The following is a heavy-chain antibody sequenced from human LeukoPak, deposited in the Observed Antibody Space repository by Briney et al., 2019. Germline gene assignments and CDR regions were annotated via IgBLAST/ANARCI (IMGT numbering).Heavy chain of an antibody. CDR1: GGSFSGYY. V-gene: IGHV4-34*01. CDR3: ARAPYLTGGLFFVY. J-gene: IGHJ4*02. D-gene: IGHD3-9*01. CDR2: INHSGST. Sequence: SETLSLTCAVYGGSFSGYYWSWIRQPPGKGLEWIGEINHSGSTNYNPSLKSRVTISVDTSKNQFSLKLSSVTAADTAVYYCARAPYLTGGLFFVYWGQGTLVTVSS.